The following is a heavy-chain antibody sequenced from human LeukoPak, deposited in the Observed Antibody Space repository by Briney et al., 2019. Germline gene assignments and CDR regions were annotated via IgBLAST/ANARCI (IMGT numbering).Heavy chain of an antibody. D-gene: IGHD3-9*01. CDR1: GFTFSDYY. J-gene: IGHJ6*04. CDR2: ISSSSSYI. V-gene: IGHV3-11*06. Sequence: GGSLRLSCAASGFTFSDYYMSWIRQAPGKGLEWVSSISSSSSYIYYADSVKGRFTISRDNAKNSLYLQMNSLRAEDAAVYYCARDHYDILTGYYNYYYYGMDVWGKGTTVTVSS. CDR3: ARDHYDILTGYYNYYYYGMDV.